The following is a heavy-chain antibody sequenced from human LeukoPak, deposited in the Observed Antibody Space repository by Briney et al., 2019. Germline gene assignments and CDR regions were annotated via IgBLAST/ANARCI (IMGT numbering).Heavy chain of an antibody. Sequence: GASVKVSCKASGYTFTSYDINWVRQATGQGLEWMGWMNPNSGNTGYAQKFQGRVTMTRNTSISTAYMELSSLRPEDTAVYYCARGSYYYDSSGYSYWFDPWGQGTLVTVSS. D-gene: IGHD3-22*01. J-gene: IGHJ5*02. V-gene: IGHV1-8*01. CDR2: MNPNSGNT. CDR3: ARGSYYYDSSGYSYWFDP. CDR1: GYTFTSYD.